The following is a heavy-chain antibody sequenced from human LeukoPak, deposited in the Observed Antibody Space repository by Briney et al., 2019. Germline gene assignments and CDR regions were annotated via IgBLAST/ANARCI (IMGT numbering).Heavy chain of an antibody. V-gene: IGHV3-30-3*01. Sequence: PGGSLRLSCAASGFTFSSYAMHWVRQAPGKGLEWVAVISYDGSNKYYADSVKGRFTISRDNSKNTLYLQMNSLRAEDTAVYYCARGSEGWTYNYGMDVWGQGTTVTVSS. CDR2: ISYDGSNK. J-gene: IGHJ6*02. CDR3: ARGSEGWTYNYGMDV. D-gene: IGHD3-16*01. CDR1: GFTFSSYA.